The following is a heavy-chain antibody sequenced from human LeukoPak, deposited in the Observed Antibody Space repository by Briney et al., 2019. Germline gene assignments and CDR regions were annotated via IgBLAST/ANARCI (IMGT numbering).Heavy chain of an antibody. CDR1: GGTFSSYT. J-gene: IGHJ1*01. Sequence: SVKVSCKASGGTFSSYTISWVRQAPGQGLEWMGRIIPILGIANYAQKFQGRVTITADKSTSTAYMELSSLRSEDTAVCYCARGYENCSSTSCRLFQHWGQGTLVTVSS. D-gene: IGHD2-2*01. CDR2: IIPILGIA. V-gene: IGHV1-69*02. CDR3: ARGYENCSSTSCRLFQH.